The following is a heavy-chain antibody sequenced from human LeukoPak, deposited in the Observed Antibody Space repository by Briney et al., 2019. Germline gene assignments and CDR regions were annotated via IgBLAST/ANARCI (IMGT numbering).Heavy chain of an antibody. V-gene: IGHV3-64D*06. D-gene: IGHD2-2*01. J-gene: IGHJ1*01. CDR2: ISSNGGST. CDR3: VKGVGRSTSPNLGRH. Sequence: GSLRLSCSASGFTFSSYATHWVRQAPGKGLEYVSAISSNGGSTYYADSVKGRFTISRDNSKNTLYLQMSSLRAEDTAVYYCVKGVGRSTSPNLGRHWGQGTLVTVSS. CDR1: GFTFSSYA.